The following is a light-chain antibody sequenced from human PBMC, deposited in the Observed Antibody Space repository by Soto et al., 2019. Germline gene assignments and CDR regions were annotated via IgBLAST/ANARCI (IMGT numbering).Light chain of an antibody. Sequence: EIVLTQSPGTLSLSPGERATLYCKASQSVSNSYLAWYQQKPGQGPRLLIYGASSRATGTPDRFSGSGSGTDFTLTISRLEPDDFAEYYCQYYGSPSWTFGQGTKVDIK. J-gene: IGKJ1*01. CDR3: QYYGSPSWT. CDR2: GAS. CDR1: QSVSNSY. V-gene: IGKV3-20*01.